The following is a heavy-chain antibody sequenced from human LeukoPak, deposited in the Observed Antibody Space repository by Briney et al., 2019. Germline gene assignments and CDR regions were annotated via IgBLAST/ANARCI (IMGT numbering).Heavy chain of an antibody. CDR3: ARGMVDTAMFLGVWFDP. D-gene: IGHD5-18*01. CDR1: GYSFTSYW. J-gene: IGHJ5*02. CDR2: IYPGDSDT. Sequence: GESLKIASKGSGYSFTSYWIGWVRQMPGKGLEWMGIIYPGDSDTRYSPSFQGQVTISADNSISSAYLQWSSLKASDTAMYYCARGMVDTAMFLGVWFDPWGQGTLVTVSS. V-gene: IGHV5-51*01.